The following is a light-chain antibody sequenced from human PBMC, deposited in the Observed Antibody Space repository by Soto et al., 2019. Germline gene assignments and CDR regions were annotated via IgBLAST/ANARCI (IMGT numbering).Light chain of an antibody. CDR3: NSRAGGITYV. J-gene: IGLJ1*01. V-gene: IGLV2-14*01. CDR2: EVS. Sequence: QAVVAQPASVSGSPGQSITISCTGTNSDVGSYNYVSWYQQVPGKAPKLLIYEVSKRSSGVSNRFSGSKSGNTASLTISGLQAGDEADYYCNSRAGGITYVFGSGTKVTVL. CDR1: NSDVGSYNY.